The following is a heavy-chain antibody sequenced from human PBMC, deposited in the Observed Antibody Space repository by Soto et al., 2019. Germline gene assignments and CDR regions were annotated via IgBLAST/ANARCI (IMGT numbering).Heavy chain of an antibody. CDR2: ISGSGGST. CDR3: ARDKERSYYDFWSGPPPKYYYYYYYMDV. J-gene: IGHJ6*03. Sequence: HPGGSLRLSCAASGFTFSSYAMSWVRQAPGKGLERVSAISGSGGSTYYADSVKGRFTISRDNSKNTLYLQMNSLRAEDTAVYYCARDKERSYYDFWSGPPPKYYYYYYYMDVWGKGTTVTVSS. D-gene: IGHD3-3*01. CDR1: GFTFSSYA. V-gene: IGHV3-23*01.